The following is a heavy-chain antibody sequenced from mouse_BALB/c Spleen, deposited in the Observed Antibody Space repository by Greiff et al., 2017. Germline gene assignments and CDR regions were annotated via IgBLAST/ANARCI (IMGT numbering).Heavy chain of an antibody. J-gene: IGHJ3*01. D-gene: IGHD2-4*01. Sequence: EVMLVESGGGLVKPGGSLKLSCAASGFTFSSYAMSWVRQTPEKRLEWVATISSGGSYTYYPDSVKGRFTISRDNAKNTLYLQMSSLRSEDTAMYYCARDDYDGWFAYWGQGTLVTVSA. CDR1: GFTFSSYA. CDR3: ARDDYDGWFAY. CDR2: ISSGGSYT. V-gene: IGHV5-9-1*01.